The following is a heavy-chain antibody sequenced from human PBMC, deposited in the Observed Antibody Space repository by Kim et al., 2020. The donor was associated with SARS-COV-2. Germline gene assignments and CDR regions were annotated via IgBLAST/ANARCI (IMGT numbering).Heavy chain of an antibody. Sequence: NPSPNSRVTLSIDTSKNQFSRKLSSVTAADTAVYYCARGPPIGGGDCYSHWGQGTLVTVSS. V-gene: IGHV4-30-2*05. J-gene: IGHJ4*02. D-gene: IGHD2-21*02. CDR3: ARGPPIGGGDCYSH.